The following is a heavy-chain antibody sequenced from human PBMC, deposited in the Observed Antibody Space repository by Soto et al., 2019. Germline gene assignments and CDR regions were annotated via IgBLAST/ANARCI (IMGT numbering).Heavy chain of an antibody. D-gene: IGHD6-19*01. V-gene: IGHV3-33*01. CDR3: ARGPGIAVAGKKDYYGMDV. J-gene: IGHJ6*02. CDR2: IWYDGSNK. CDR1: GFTFSSYG. Sequence: PGGSLRLSCAASGFTFSSYGMRWVRQAPGKGLEWVAVIWYDGSNKYYADSVKGRFTISRDNSKNTLYLQMNSLRAEDTAVYYCARGPGIAVAGKKDYYGMDVWGQGTTVTVSS.